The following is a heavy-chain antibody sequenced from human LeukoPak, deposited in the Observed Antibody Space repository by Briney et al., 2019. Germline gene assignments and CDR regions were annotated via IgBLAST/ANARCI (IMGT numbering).Heavy chain of an antibody. V-gene: IGHV3-30-3*01. CDR3: ARESSSGGFDV. J-gene: IGHJ3*01. CDR1: GFTFSSYV. D-gene: IGHD6-6*01. CDR2: ISYDGDAK. Sequence: PGGSLRLSCAASGFTFSSYVMHWVRQAPGKGLEWVAVISYDGDAKYYADSVKGRFTISRDNSKNTLSLQMNSLRAEDTAVYYCARESSSGGFDVWGQGTMVIVSS.